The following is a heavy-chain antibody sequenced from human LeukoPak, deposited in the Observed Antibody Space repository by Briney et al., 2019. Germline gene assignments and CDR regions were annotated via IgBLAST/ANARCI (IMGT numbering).Heavy chain of an antibody. CDR1: GYTFTSYA. Sequence: ASVKVSCKASGYTFTSYAMHWVRQAPGQRLEWMGWINAGNGNTKYSQKFQGRVTITRDTSASTAYMELSSLRSEDTAVYYCARYSSSTYYFDYWGQGTLVTVSS. V-gene: IGHV1-3*01. D-gene: IGHD6-13*01. CDR2: INAGNGNT. J-gene: IGHJ4*02. CDR3: ARYSSSTYYFDY.